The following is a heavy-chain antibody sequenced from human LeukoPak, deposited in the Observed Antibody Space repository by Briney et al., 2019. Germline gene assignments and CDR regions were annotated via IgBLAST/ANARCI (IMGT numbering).Heavy chain of an antibody. CDR1: GGSIRTYY. J-gene: IGHJ5*02. D-gene: IGHD3-10*01. V-gene: IGHV4-59*01. Sequence: SETLSLTCTVSGGSIRTYYWAWVRQPPGKGLECIGYISGGGSTSYNPSLKSRVTISVDTSKNQFSLKVSSVTAADTAVYYCAGVGLGNWLDPWGQGTLVTVSS. CDR3: AGVGLGNWLDP. CDR2: ISGGGST.